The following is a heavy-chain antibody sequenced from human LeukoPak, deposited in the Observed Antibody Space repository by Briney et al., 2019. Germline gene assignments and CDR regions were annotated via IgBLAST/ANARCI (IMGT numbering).Heavy chain of an antibody. CDR1: GFTFSSYW. CDR2: ISSDGSST. CDR3: ARGVTIFGVVIKFYNWFDP. V-gene: IGHV3-74*01. D-gene: IGHD3-3*01. Sequence: GGSLRLSCAASGFTFSSYWMHWVRQAPGKGLVWVSRISSDGSSTSYADSVKGRFTISRDNAKNTLYLQMNSLRAEDTAVYYCARGVTIFGVVIKFYNWFDPWGQGTLVTVSS. J-gene: IGHJ5*02.